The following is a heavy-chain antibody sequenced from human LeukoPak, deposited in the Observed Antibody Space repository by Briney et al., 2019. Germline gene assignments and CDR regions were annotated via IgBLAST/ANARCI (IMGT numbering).Heavy chain of an antibody. D-gene: IGHD2-15*01. CDR1: GGSISSSSYY. Sequence: SETLSLTCTVSGGSISSSSYYWGWIRQPPGKGLEWIGSIYYSGSTYYNPSLKSRVTISVDTSKNQFSLKLSSVTAADTAVYYCARVTVCSGGSCRKDYYYYYMDVWGKGTTVTVSS. V-gene: IGHV4-39*07. CDR2: IYYSGST. CDR3: ARVTVCSGGSCRKDYYYYYMDV. J-gene: IGHJ6*03.